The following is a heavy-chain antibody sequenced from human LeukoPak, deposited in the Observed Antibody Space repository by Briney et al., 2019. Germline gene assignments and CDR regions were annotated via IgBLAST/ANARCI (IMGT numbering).Heavy chain of an antibody. J-gene: IGHJ5*02. D-gene: IGHD6-19*01. Sequence: ASVKVSCKASGYTFTSYDINWVRQAPGQGLEWMGWINPNSGGTNYAQKFQGRVTMTRDTSISTAYMELSRLTSDDTAVYYCARKFGSAVAEFWFDPWGQGTLVTVSS. CDR3: ARKFGSAVAEFWFDP. CDR1: GYTFTSYD. CDR2: INPNSGGT. V-gene: IGHV1-2*02.